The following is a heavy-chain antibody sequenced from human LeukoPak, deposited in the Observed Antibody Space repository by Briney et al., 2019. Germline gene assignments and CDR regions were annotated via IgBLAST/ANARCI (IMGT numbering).Heavy chain of an antibody. D-gene: IGHD1-26*01. Sequence: ASVKVSCKASGYTFTSYGISWVRQAPGQGLEWMGWINPNSGGTNYAQKFQGRVTMTRDTSISTAYMELSRLRSDDTAVYYCARGLSSGSYSYYFDYWGQGTLVTVSS. V-gene: IGHV1-2*02. CDR1: GYTFTSYG. CDR2: INPNSGGT. CDR3: ARGLSSGSYSYYFDY. J-gene: IGHJ4*02.